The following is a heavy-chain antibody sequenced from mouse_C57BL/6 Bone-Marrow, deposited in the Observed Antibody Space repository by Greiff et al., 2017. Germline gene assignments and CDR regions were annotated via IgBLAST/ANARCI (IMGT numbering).Heavy chain of an antibody. CDR1: GYAFSSSW. J-gene: IGHJ1*03. D-gene: IGHD4-1*01. CDR2: IYPGDGDT. V-gene: IGHV1-82*01. CDR3: ARSRLGLRYFDV. Sequence: VQLVESGPELVKPGASVKISCKASGYAFSSSWMNWVKQRPGKGLEWIGRIYPGDGDTNYNGKFKGKATLTADKSSSTAYMQLSSLTSEDSAVYFCARSRLGLRYFDVWGTGTTVTVSS.